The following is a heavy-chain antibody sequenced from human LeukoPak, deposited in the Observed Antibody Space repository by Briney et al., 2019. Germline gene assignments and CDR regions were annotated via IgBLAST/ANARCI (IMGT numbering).Heavy chain of an antibody. CDR3: AREGAPAADTNWFDP. V-gene: IGHV1-2*02. CDR2: INPNNGGT. CDR1: GYTFTGYY. D-gene: IGHD6-13*01. J-gene: IGHJ5*02. Sequence: ASVKVSCKTSGYTFTGYYMHWVRQSPGQGLEWMGWINPNNGGTNYVQKFQGRVTMTRETSISTAYMELSRLRSDDTAVYYCAREGAPAADTNWFDPWGQGTLVTVSS.